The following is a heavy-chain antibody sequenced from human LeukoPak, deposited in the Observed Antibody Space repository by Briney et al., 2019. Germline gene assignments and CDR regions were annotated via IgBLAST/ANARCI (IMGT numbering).Heavy chain of an antibody. CDR2: IIPIFGTA. V-gene: IGHV1-69*13. Sequence: SVKVSCKASGYTFTSFYMHWVRQAPGQGLEWMGGIIPIFGTANYAQEFQGRVTITADESTSTAYMELSSLRSEDTAVYYCASSPYYYDSSGYYYGAFDIWGQGTMVTVSS. CDR1: GYTFTSFY. J-gene: IGHJ3*02. D-gene: IGHD3-22*01. CDR3: ASSPYYYDSSGYYYGAFDI.